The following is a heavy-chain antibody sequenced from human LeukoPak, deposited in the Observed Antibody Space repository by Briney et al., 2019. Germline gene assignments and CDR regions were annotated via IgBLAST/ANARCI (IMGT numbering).Heavy chain of an antibody. D-gene: IGHD3-16*02. J-gene: IGHJ6*02. Sequence: GGSLRLSCAASGFTFSSYSMNWVRQAPGKGLEWVSSISSSSSYIYYADSVKGRFTISRDNAKNSLYLQMNSLRAEDTAVYFCARGNYDYVWGSYRSGDYYYTMDVWGQGTTVTVSS. CDR1: GFTFSSYS. V-gene: IGHV3-21*01. CDR3: ARGNYDYVWGSYRSGDYYYTMDV. CDR2: ISSSSSYI.